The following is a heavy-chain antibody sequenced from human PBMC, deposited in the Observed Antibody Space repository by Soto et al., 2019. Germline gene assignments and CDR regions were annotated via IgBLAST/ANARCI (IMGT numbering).Heavy chain of an antibody. V-gene: IGHV3-48*04. D-gene: IGHD7-27*01. Sequence: LRLSCAASGFTFNSFSMNWVRQAPGKGLEWVSYISRGGDTIYYTDSVKGRFTLSRDNAKNSLHLQMNSLRVEDTAVYYCARNLNWAFDYWGQGTLVTVSS. CDR3: ARNLNWAFDY. J-gene: IGHJ4*02. CDR2: ISRGGDTI. CDR1: GFTFNSFS.